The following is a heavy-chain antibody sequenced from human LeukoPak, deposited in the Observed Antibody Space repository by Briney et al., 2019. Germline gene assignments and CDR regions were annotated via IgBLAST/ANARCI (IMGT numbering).Heavy chain of an antibody. Sequence: SETLSLTCTVSGGSISSYYWSWIRQPPGKGLEWIGYIYYSGSTNYNPSLKSRVTISVDTSKNQFSLKLSSVTAADTAVYYCARDVVLYYDSSGYSSYFDYWDQGTLVTVSS. CDR3: ARDVVLYYDSSGYSSYFDY. J-gene: IGHJ4*02. CDR1: GGSISSYY. CDR2: IYYSGST. V-gene: IGHV4-59*01. D-gene: IGHD3-22*01.